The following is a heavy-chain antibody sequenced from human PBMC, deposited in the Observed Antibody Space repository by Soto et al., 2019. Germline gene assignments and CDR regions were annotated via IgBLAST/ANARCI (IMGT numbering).Heavy chain of an antibody. CDR3: ANMGRAXDSSGYYPFHYYYGMDV. CDR2: ISGSGGSI. CDR1: GFTFSGYA. V-gene: IGHV3-23*01. Sequence: GGSLRLSCAASGFTFSGYAMSWVRQAPGKGLEWVSAISGSGGSIYYADSVKGRFTISRDNSKNTLYLQMNSLRAEDTAVYYCANMGRAXDSSGYYPFHYYYGMDVWGQGTTVTVSS. J-gene: IGHJ6*02. D-gene: IGHD3-22*01.